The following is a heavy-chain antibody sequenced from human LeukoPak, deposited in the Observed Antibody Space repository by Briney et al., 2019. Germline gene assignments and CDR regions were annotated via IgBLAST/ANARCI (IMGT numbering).Heavy chain of an antibody. CDR1: GYTFTGYY. CDR2: INTNTGNP. J-gene: IGHJ4*02. Sequence: ASVKVSCKASGYTFTGYYMHWVRQAPGQGLEWMGWINTNTGNPTYAQGFTGRFVFSLDTSVSTAYLQISSLKAEDTAVCYCARWDFLEMATMDDYWGQGTLVTVSS. V-gene: IGHV7-4-1*02. D-gene: IGHD5-24*01. CDR3: ARWDFLEMATMDDY.